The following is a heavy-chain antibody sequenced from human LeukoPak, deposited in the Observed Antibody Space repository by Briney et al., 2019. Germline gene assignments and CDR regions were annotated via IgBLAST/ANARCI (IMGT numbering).Heavy chain of an antibody. J-gene: IGHJ4*02. V-gene: IGHV3-7*01. D-gene: IGHD2-2*01. CDR3: ARGPLGYSSGTSRQFDY. CDR2: IKQDGSEE. Sequence: GGSLRLSCAASGFTFSNCWMSWVRQAPGKGLEWVANIKQDGSEEYYVDSVKGRFTISRVNAENSLFLQMNSLRVEDTAVYYCARGPLGYSSGTSRQFDYWGQGTLVTVSS. CDR1: GFTFSNCW.